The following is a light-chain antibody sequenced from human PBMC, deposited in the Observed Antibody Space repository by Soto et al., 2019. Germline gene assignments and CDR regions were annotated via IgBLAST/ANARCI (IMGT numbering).Light chain of an antibody. J-gene: IGLJ2*01. V-gene: IGLV8-61*01. Sequence: QTVVTQEPPFSVSPGGTVTLTCGLSSGSVSTSYYPSWYQQTPGQAPRTLIYSTNTRSSGVPDRFSGSILGNKAALTITGAQADDESDYYCVLYMGSGYVVFGGGTKVTVL. CDR2: STN. CDR3: VLYMGSGYVV. CDR1: SGSVSTSYY.